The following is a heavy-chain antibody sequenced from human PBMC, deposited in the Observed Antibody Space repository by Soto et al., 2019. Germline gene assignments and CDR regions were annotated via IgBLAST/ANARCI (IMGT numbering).Heavy chain of an antibody. CDR2: IYYSGST. Sequence: PSETLSLTCTVSGGPISSSSYYWGWIRQPPGKGLEWIGCIYYSGSTYYNPSLKSRVTISVDTSKNQFSLKLSSVTAADTAVYYCATSPKQLWLYYWGQGTLVTVS. CDR1: GGPISSSSYY. D-gene: IGHD5-18*01. CDR3: ATSPKQLWLYY. J-gene: IGHJ4*02. V-gene: IGHV4-39*07.